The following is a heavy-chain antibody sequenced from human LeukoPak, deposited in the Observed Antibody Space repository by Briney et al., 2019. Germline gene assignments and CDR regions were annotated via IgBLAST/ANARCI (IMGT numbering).Heavy chain of an antibody. CDR3: ARTTSFTASGYDY. J-gene: IGHJ4*02. Sequence: ASVKVSCKTSGYTFTSFHINWVRQATGQGLEWMGWMNPYSGDRGYAQKFQGRVSITSDTSISTAYMELSSLRSDDTDVYFCARTTSFTASGYDYWGQGTLVTVSS. V-gene: IGHV1-8*03. D-gene: IGHD6-25*01. CDR1: GYTFTSFH. CDR2: MNPYSGDR.